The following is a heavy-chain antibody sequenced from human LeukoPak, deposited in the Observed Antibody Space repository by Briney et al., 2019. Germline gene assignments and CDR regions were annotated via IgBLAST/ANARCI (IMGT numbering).Heavy chain of an antibody. V-gene: IGHV3-73*01. CDR3: TPVVGDVVFTNAY. CDR2: IRSKPHNYAT. D-gene: IGHD2-21*01. J-gene: IGHJ4*02. CDR1: GFSFSGSA. Sequence: GGSLKLSCAASGFSFSGSAMHWVRQASGKGLEWVGRIRSKPHNYATAYAASVKGRFTLSRDDSENTAFLQMNSLRAEDTAVYYCTPVVGDVVFTNAYWGQGTLVTVSS.